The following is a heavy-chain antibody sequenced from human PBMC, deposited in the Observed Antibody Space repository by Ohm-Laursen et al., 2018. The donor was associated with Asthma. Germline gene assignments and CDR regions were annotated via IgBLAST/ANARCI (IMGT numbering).Heavy chain of an antibody. V-gene: IGHV3-30-3*01. CDR3: ARNWNHLDY. D-gene: IGHD1-14*01. Sequence: SLRLSCTASGFTFSSYAMHWVRQAPGKGLEWVAVISYDGSNKYYADSVKGRFTISRDNSKNTLYLQMNSLRPEDTAVYYCARNWNHLDYWGQGTLVTVSS. J-gene: IGHJ4*02. CDR1: GFTFSSYA. CDR2: ISYDGSNK.